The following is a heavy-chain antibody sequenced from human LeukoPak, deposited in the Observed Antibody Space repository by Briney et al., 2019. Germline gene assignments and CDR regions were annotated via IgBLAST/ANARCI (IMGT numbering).Heavy chain of an antibody. D-gene: IGHD3-9*01. Sequence: GRSLRLSCAASGFTFSSYGMHWVRQAPGKGLEWVAVIWYGGSNKYYADSVKGRFTISRDNSKNTLYLQMNSLRAEDTAVYYCAREYYDMGAYYFDYWGQGTLVTVSS. CDR3: AREYYDMGAYYFDY. CDR2: IWYGGSNK. J-gene: IGHJ4*02. CDR1: GFTFSSYG. V-gene: IGHV3-33*01.